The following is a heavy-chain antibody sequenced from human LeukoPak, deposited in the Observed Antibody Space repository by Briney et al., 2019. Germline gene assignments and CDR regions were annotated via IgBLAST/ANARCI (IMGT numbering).Heavy chain of an antibody. D-gene: IGHD3-10*01. Sequence: GGSPRLSCAASGFTFSSYAMSWVRQAPGKGLEWVSAISGSGGSTYYADSVEGRFTISRDNSKNTLYLQMNSLRAEDTAVYYCAKKPTYYYGSGSYRPPGYFDYWGQGTLVTVSS. J-gene: IGHJ4*02. CDR3: AKKPTYYYGSGSYRPPGYFDY. CDR1: GFTFSSYA. CDR2: ISGSGGST. V-gene: IGHV3-23*01.